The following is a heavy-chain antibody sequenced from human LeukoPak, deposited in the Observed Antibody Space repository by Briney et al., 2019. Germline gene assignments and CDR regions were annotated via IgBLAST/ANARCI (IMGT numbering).Heavy chain of an antibody. CDR1: GFTFSNYA. CDR3: ARVGYTYGFLGAFDI. J-gene: IGHJ3*02. Sequence: GGSLRLSCATSGFTFSNYAMNWVRQAPGKGLEWVSAINGNGDSTYYADSVKGRFTISRDNSKNTLYVQMNGLRAEDTAVYYCARVGYTYGFLGAFDIWGQGTMVTVSS. CDR2: INGNGDST. V-gene: IGHV3-23*01. D-gene: IGHD3/OR15-3a*01.